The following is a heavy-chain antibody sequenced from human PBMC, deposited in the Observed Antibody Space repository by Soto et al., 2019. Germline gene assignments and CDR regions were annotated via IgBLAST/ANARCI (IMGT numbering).Heavy chain of an antibody. Sequence: SETLSLTCTVSGGSISSGDYYWSWIRQPPGKGLEWIGYIYYSGSTYYNPSLESRVTISVDTSKNQFSLKLSSVTAADTAVYYCARLYYDFWSGTPNWFDPWGQGTLVTVSS. V-gene: IGHV4-30-4*01. CDR2: IYYSGST. CDR3: ARLYYDFWSGTPNWFDP. CDR1: GGSISSGDYY. D-gene: IGHD3-3*01. J-gene: IGHJ5*02.